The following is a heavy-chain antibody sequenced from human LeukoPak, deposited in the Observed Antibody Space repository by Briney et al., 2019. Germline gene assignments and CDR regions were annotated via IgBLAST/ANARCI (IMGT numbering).Heavy chain of an antibody. J-gene: IGHJ5*02. CDR3: ARLDKWSQRNNWFDP. D-gene: IGHD3-3*01. CDR2: IYYSGST. V-gene: IGHV4-59*08. Sequence: SETLSLTCTVSGGSISSYYWSWIRQPPGKGLEWIGYIYYSGSTNYNPSLKRRVTISVDTSKNQFSLKLSSVTAADTAVYYCARLDKWSQRNNWFDPWGQGTLVTVSS. CDR1: GGSISSYY.